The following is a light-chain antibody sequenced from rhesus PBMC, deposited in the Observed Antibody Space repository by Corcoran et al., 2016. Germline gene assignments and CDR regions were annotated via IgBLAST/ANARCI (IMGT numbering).Light chain of an antibody. Sequence: EIVMTQSPATLSLSPGERATLSCRASQSVSSSLAWYQQKPEQDPRLLIVGASTRDTGIPDRFRCSGSGTDLTLTSSSLETEDVAIYYCLQHSDWPWTFGQGTKVEIK. J-gene: IGKJ1*01. CDR3: LQHSDWPWT. CDR2: GAS. CDR1: QSVSSS. V-gene: IGKV3-24*01.